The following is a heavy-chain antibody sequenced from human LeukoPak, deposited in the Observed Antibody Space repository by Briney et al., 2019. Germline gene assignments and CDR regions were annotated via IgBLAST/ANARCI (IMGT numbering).Heavy chain of an antibody. CDR1: GGSFSGYY. V-gene: IGHV4-34*01. D-gene: IGHD5-12*01. J-gene: IGHJ2*01. CDR3: ARALVRATMVWYFDL. CDR2: ISHSGST. Sequence: SETLSLTCAVSGGSFSGYYWSWIRQPPGKGLEWLGEISHSGSTNYSPSLQSRVTLSVDTSKNQFSLNLSSVTAADTAVYYCARALVRATMVWYFDLWGRGTLVTVSS.